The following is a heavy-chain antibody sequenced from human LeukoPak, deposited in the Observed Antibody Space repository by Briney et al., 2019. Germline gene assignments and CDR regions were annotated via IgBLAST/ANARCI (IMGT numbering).Heavy chain of an antibody. D-gene: IGHD6-19*01. CDR3: ALSLVEGSGWLFDY. Sequence: AGGSLRLSCAASGFTFSSYAMGWVRQAPGKGLEWDSAISGSGGSTYYADSVKGRFTISRDNSKNTLYLQMNSLRAEDTAVYYCALSLVEGSGWLFDYWGQGTLVTVSS. CDR1: GFTFSSYA. V-gene: IGHV3-23*01. J-gene: IGHJ4*02. CDR2: ISGSGGST.